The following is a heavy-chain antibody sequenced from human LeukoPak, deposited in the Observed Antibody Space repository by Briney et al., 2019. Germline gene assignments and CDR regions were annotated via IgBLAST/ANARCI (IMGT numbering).Heavy chain of an antibody. CDR3: ARGDDYGDYQLIDY. D-gene: IGHD4-17*01. V-gene: IGHV1-18*01. CDR1: GYTFTNYV. J-gene: IGHJ4*02. CDR2: ITAYNGIT. Sequence: ASVKVSRKASGYTFTNYVINWVRQAPGQGLEWMGWITAYNGITNYAQKVQGRVTMTTDTSTSVAYMELRSLRSDDTAVYFCARGDDYGDYQLIDYWGQGTLVTVSS.